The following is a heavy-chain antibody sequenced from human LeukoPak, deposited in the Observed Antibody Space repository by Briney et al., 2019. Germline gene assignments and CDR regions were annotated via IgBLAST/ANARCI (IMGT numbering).Heavy chain of an antibody. V-gene: IGHV3-66*01. CDR1: GFTVSSNY. Sequence: PGGSLRLSCAASGFTVSSNYMTWVRQAPGKGLEWVSIIYGGGSTYYADSVKGRFTISRDNSKNTLYLQMNSLRAEDTAVYYCARASRWVSFDIWGQGTTSPSLQ. J-gene: IGHJ3*02. CDR3: ARASRWVSFDI. D-gene: IGHD5-24*01. CDR2: IYGGGST.